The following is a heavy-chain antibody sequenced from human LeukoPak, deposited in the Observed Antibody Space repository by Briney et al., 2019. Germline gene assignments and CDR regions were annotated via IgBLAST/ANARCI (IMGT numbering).Heavy chain of an antibody. Sequence: PSETLSLTCNVSGGSISGSRRYWGWVRQPPGGGLEWIGSIRYIGTTYYNPSLQSRLTISVDNSQNQFSLKLKSVTAADTSMYYCTGQSSWASDTGDSWGQGTLVTVSS. CDR1: GGSISGSRRY. CDR3: TGQSSWASDTGDS. J-gene: IGHJ5*01. CDR2: IRYIGTT. V-gene: IGHV4-39*01. D-gene: IGHD6-13*01.